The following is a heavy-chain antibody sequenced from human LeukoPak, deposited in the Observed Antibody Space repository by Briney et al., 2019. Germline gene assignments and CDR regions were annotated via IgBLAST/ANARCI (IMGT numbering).Heavy chain of an antibody. V-gene: IGHV3-23*01. CDR2: ISGSDGST. Sequence: GGSLRLSCAASGFTFSSSAMSWVRLAPGKGLEWVSGISGSDGSTYYADSVKGRFTISRDNSKNTLFLQMNSLRAEDTAVYYCASATLRCSGGSCYEMDVWGKGTTVTVSS. CDR3: ASATLRCSGGSCYEMDV. D-gene: IGHD2-15*01. J-gene: IGHJ6*04. CDR1: GFTFSSSA.